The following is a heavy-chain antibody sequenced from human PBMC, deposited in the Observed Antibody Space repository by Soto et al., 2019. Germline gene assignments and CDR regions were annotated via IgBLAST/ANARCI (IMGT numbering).Heavy chain of an antibody. CDR3: ARTWKGGYVPL. CDR2: IKPDGSEK. Sequence: GGSLRLSCAASGFSLSSYWMSWVRQAPGKGLEWVANIKPDGSEKYYVDSVKGRFTISRNNAKSSLYLQMNSLRDEDTAVYYCARTWKGGYVPLWGQGTLVTVSS. CDR1: GFSLSSYW. J-gene: IGHJ4*02. D-gene: IGHD3-22*01. V-gene: IGHV3-7*01.